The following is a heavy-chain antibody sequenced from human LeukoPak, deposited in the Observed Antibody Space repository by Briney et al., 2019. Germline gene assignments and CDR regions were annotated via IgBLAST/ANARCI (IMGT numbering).Heavy chain of an antibody. CDR1: GFTFSSYG. Sequence: GGSLRLSCAASGFTFSSYGMHWVRQAPGKGLVWVANVKQDGSERNYVDSVKGRFTISRDNAKNSLYLQMNSLRVEDTAVYYCARADYGADDALDIWGQGTMVTVSS. CDR3: ARADYGADDALDI. V-gene: IGHV3-7*03. D-gene: IGHD4-17*01. CDR2: VKQDGSER. J-gene: IGHJ3*02.